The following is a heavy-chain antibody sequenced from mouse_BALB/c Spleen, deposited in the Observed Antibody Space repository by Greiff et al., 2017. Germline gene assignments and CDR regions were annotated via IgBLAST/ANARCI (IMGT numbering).Heavy chain of an antibody. Sequence: DVMLVESGGGLVQPGGSRKLSCAASGFTFSSFGMHWVRQAPEKGLEWVAYISSGSSTIYYADTVKGRFTISRDNPKNTLFLQMTSLRSEDTAMYYCARTYDGYYAMDYWGQGTSVTVSS. CDR2: ISSGSSTI. D-gene: IGHD2-3*01. CDR1: GFTFSSFG. CDR3: ARTYDGYYAMDY. V-gene: IGHV5-17*02. J-gene: IGHJ4*01.